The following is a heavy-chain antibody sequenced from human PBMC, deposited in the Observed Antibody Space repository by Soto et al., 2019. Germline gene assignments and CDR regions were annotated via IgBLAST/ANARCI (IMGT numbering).Heavy chain of an antibody. CDR2: ISHSGGS. CDR3: ARGQKDYSSSWYVG. D-gene: IGHD6-13*01. J-gene: IGHJ4*02. V-gene: IGHV4-34*01. CDR1: GGSFSDYS. Sequence: SETLSLTCAVYGGSFSDYSWSWIRQPPGKGLARIGEISHSGGSNYNPSLKSRVTISVDTSKNQFSLKLSSVTAADTAVYYCARGQKDYSSSWYVGWGQGTLVTVSS.